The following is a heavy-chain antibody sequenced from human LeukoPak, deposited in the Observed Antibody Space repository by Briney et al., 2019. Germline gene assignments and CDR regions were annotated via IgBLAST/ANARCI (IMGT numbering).Heavy chain of an antibody. CDR3: ARGKYYYDSSGYLAWAFDI. CDR1: GFTFSRYW. CDR2: INSDGSST. D-gene: IGHD3-22*01. J-gene: IGHJ3*02. V-gene: IGHV3-74*01. Sequence: PGGSLRLSCAASGFTFSRYWMHWVRPAPGKGLVWVSRINSDGSSTSYADSVKGRFTISRDNAKNTLYLQMNSLRAEDTAVYYCARGKYYYDSSGYLAWAFDIWGQGTMVTVPS.